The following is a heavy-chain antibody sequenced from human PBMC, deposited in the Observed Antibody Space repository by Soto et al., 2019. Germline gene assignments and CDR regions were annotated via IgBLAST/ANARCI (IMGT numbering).Heavy chain of an antibody. V-gene: IGHV1-69*02. CDR1: ACTLSSYI. CDR2: IIPLLGIP. D-gene: IGHD6-19*01. J-gene: IGHJ1*01. CDR3: AKSPETPYSSGWYRSYFRH. Sequence: SFKASACTLSSYISGFVLSSKKKGLEWIGRIIPLLGIPNYAQKCQGRVTITADKPTSTAYMELSSLRSEDTAVYYCAKSPETPYSSGWYRSYFRHWGQGTLRTVSS.